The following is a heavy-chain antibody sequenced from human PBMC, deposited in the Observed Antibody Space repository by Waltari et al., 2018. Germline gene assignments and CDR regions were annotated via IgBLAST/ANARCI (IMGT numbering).Heavy chain of an antibody. V-gene: IGHV4-34*01. CDR1: GGSFSGYY. Sequence: QVQLQQWGAGLLKPSETLSLTCAVYGGSFSGYYWSWIRQPPGKGLEWIGEINHSGSTNYNPSLKSRVTISVDTSKNQFSLKLSSVTDADTAVYYCARGRRISYYDSSGYYRIDYWGQGTLVTVSS. CDR2: INHSGST. J-gene: IGHJ4*02. D-gene: IGHD3-22*01. CDR3: ARGRRISYYDSSGYYRIDY.